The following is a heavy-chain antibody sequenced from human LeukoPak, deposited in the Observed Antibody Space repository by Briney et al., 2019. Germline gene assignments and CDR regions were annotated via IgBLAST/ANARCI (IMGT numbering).Heavy chain of an antibody. V-gene: IGHV4-4*07. CDR2: IYTSGST. D-gene: IGHD3-3*01. J-gene: IGHJ5*02. CDR3: ARDFWSGYYAWFDP. CDR1: GGSISNYY. Sequence: SETLSLTCTVSGGSISNYYWNWIRQPAGRGLEWIGRIYTSGSTNYNPSLKSRVTMSVDTSKNQFSLKLSSVTAADTAIYYCARDFWSGYYAWFDPWGQGTLVTVSS.